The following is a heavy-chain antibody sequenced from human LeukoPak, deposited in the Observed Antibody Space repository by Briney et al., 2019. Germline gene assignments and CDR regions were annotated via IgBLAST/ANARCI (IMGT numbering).Heavy chain of an antibody. Sequence: GESLKISCEGSGYLFTSYWIGWVRQMPGKGLEWMGIIYPGDSDTRYSPSFQGQVTISADKSISTAYLQWSSLKASDTAMYYCARQKYSSSWYVWFDPWGQGTLVTVSS. CDR3: ARQKYSSSWYVWFDP. CDR1: GYLFTSYW. J-gene: IGHJ5*02. V-gene: IGHV5-51*01. CDR2: IYPGDSDT. D-gene: IGHD6-13*01.